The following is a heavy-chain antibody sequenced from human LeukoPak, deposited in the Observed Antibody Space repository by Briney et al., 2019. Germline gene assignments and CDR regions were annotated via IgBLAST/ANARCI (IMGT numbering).Heavy chain of an antibody. Sequence: ASVKVSCKASGYTFTSYDINWVRQVTGQGLEWMGWMNPKSGNTGYAQKFQGRVTMTRSTSVSTAYMELSSLRSEDTAVYYCARGSTVDTVATPLKYWGQGTLVTVSS. CDR2: MNPKSGNT. D-gene: IGHD5-12*01. CDR1: GYTFTSYD. J-gene: IGHJ4*02. CDR3: ARGSTVDTVATPLKY. V-gene: IGHV1-8*01.